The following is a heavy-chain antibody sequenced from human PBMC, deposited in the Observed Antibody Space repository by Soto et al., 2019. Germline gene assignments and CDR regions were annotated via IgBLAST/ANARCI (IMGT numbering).Heavy chain of an antibody. CDR2: IYYSGST. J-gene: IGHJ6*02. Sequence: PSETLSLTCTVSGGSISSSSYYWGWIRQPPGKGLEWIGSIYYSGSTYYNPSLKSRVTISVDTSKNQFSLKLSSVTAADTAVYYCAQAYCGGDCYSFPYYYGMDVWGQGTTVTVSS. CDR1: GGSISSSSYY. D-gene: IGHD2-21*02. CDR3: AQAYCGGDCYSFPYYYGMDV. V-gene: IGHV4-39*01.